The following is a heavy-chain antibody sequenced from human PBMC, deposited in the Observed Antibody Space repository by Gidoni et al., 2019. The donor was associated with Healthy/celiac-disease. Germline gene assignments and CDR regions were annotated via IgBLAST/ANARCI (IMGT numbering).Heavy chain of an antibody. D-gene: IGHD4-17*01. CDR2: IIPILGIA. CDR3: ARDPMLRWKKAGWFDP. V-gene: IGHV1-69*04. J-gene: IGHJ5*02. CDR1: GGTFSSYA. Sequence: QVQLVQSGAEVKKPGSSVKVSCKASGGTFSSYAISWVRQAPGQGLEWMGRIIPILGIANYAQKFQGRVTITADKSTSTAYMELSSLRSEDTAVYYCARDPMLRWKKAGWFDPWGQGTLVTVSS.